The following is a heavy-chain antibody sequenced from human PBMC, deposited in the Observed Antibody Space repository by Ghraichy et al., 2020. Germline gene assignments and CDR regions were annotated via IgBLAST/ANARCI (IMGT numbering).Heavy chain of an antibody. Sequence: GGSLRLSCAASGFTFSSYGMHWVRQAPGKGLEWVAFIRYDGSNKYYADSVKGRFTISRDNSKNTLYLQMNSLRAEDTAVYYCAKDRRESRQWLVSGAWGPWGQGTLVTVSS. CDR1: GFTFSSYG. J-gene: IGHJ5*02. D-gene: IGHD6-19*01. CDR3: AKDRRESRQWLVSGAWGP. V-gene: IGHV3-30*02. CDR2: IRYDGSNK.